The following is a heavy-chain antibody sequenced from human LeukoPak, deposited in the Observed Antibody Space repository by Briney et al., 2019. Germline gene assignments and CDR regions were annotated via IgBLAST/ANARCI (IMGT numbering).Heavy chain of an antibody. CDR1: GDSISRGYY. J-gene: IGHJ5*01. CDR3: ASGYGSGWLDS. D-gene: IGHD3-22*01. V-gene: IGHV4-31*03. Sequence: SETLSLTCTVSGDSISRGYYWFWIRQPPGKGLEWIGYIHSSGNTYYNPSLQNRLIISRDTTEDPLSLTLTSVTAADTAVYFCASGYGSGWLDSRGQGTQVTVSS. CDR2: IHSSGNT.